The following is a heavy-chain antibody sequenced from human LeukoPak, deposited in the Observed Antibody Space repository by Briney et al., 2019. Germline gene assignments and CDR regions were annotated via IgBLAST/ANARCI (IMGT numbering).Heavy chain of an antibody. D-gene: IGHD3-10*01. CDR1: RFTFSAYS. J-gene: IGHJ4*02. CDR2: ISGSGGNT. Sequence: GGSLRLSCAASRFTFSAYSMTWVRQAPGKGLEWVSAISGSGGNTYYADSVKGRFTISRDNSKNTLYLQMNTLRAEDTAVYYCANDYRSGSFHDFWGQGTLVTVSS. V-gene: IGHV3-23*01. CDR3: ANDYRSGSFHDF.